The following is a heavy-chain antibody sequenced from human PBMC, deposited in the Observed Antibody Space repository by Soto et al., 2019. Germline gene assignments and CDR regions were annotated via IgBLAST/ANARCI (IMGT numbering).Heavy chain of an antibody. D-gene: IGHD3-10*01. CDR1: GGSISSGGYH. CDR3: ARGVRD. V-gene: IGHV4-31*03. CDR2: IYYSGT. Sequence: QVQLQESGPGLVKPSQTLSLTCTVSGGSISSGGYHWSWIRQHPGKGLEWIGYIYYSGTSYNPSLXSXFTISVDTSKNQFSLKLSSVTAADTAVYFCARGVRDWGQGTLVTVSS. J-gene: IGHJ4*02.